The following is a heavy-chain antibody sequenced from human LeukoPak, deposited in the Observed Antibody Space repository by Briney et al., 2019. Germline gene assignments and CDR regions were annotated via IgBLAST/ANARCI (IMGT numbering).Heavy chain of an antibody. D-gene: IGHD3-22*01. CDR2: IRGDGEST. CDR1: GFSSDSHV. CDR3: TKHYSSGNDHFDY. V-gene: IGHV3-23*01. Sequence: GGSLRLSCAGSGFSSDSHVMSWVRQAPGKGLEWVSAIRGDGESTDYAGTVKGPITISRDQTKNTLYLQMVCLSAKDTAVYFCTKHYSSGNDHFDYWGQGTLVTVSS. J-gene: IGHJ4*02.